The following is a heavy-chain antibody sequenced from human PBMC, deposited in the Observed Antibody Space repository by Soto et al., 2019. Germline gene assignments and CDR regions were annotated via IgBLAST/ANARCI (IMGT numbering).Heavy chain of an antibody. CDR1: GFTFSSYA. D-gene: IGHD3-10*01. J-gene: IGHJ5*02. V-gene: IGHV3-30*04. CDR2: ISYDGSNK. Sequence: GGSLRLSCAASGFTFSSYAMHWVRQAPGKGLEWVAVISYDGSNKYYADSVKGRFTISRDNSKNTLYQQMNSLRAEDTAVYYCAREGNMVRGVSGGDWFDPWGQGTLVTVSS. CDR3: AREGNMVRGVSGGDWFDP.